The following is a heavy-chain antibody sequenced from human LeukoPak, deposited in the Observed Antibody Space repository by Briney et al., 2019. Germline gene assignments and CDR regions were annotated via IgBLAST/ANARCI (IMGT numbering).Heavy chain of an antibody. CDR2: ISYDGSNK. J-gene: IGHJ6*03. V-gene: IGHV3-30*07. Sequence: PGRSLRLSCAASGFTFSSYAMHWVRQAPGKGLEWVAVISYDGSNKYYADSVKGRFTISRDNAKNSLYLQMNSLRAEDTAVYYCARVPLRFLEWSNYYYMDVWGKGTTVTVSS. D-gene: IGHD3-3*01. CDR3: ARVPLRFLEWSNYYYMDV. CDR1: GFTFSSYA.